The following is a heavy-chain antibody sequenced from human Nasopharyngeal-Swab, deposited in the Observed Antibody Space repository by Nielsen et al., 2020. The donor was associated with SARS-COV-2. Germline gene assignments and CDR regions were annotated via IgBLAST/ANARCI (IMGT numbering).Heavy chain of an antibody. CDR3: ARQSGSYYDIADAFDI. CDR1: GYSFTSYW. CDR2: IYPGDSDT. Sequence: KVSCRGSGYSFTSYWIGWVRQMPGKGLEWMGIIYPGDSDTRYSPSFQGQVTISADKSISTAYLQWSSLKASDTAMYYCARQSGSYYDIADAFDIWGQGTMVTVSS. J-gene: IGHJ3*02. D-gene: IGHD1-26*01. V-gene: IGHV5-51*01.